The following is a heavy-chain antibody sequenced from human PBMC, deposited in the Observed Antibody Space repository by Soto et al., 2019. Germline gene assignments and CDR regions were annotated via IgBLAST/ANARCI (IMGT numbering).Heavy chain of an antibody. D-gene: IGHD2-2*01. CDR1: GFTFSSYA. CDR2: ISGSGGGT. J-gene: IGHJ5*02. CDR3: AKDRQVLTAQLYNWFDP. Sequence: GGSLRLSCAASGFTFSSYAMSWVRQAPGKGLEWVSAISGSGGGTYYADSVKGRFTISRDNSKNTLYLQMNSLRAEDTAVYYCAKDRQVLTAQLYNWFDPWGQGTLVTVSS. V-gene: IGHV3-23*01.